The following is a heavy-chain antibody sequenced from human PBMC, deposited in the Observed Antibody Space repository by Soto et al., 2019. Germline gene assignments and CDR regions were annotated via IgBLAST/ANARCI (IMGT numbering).Heavy chain of an antibody. V-gene: IGHV5-51*01. J-gene: IGHJ6*02. CDR1: GYSFTSYW. Sequence: GESLKISCKGSGYSFTSYWIGWVRQMPGKGLEWMGIIYPGDSDTRYSPSFQGQVTISADKSISTAYLQWSSLKASDTTMYYCARHEDGSGSYYPNYYYYYGMDVWGQGTTVTVSS. CDR2: IYPGDSDT. D-gene: IGHD3-10*01. CDR3: ARHEDGSGSYYPNYYYYYGMDV.